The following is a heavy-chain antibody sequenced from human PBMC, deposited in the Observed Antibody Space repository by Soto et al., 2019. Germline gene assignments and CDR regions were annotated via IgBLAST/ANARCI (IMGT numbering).Heavy chain of an antibody. Sequence: QTLTLICAASWDGVACNCAASNSIRQSPSRGLEWLGRTYYRSRWYNDYAVSVKSRITVNPDTSTNQFSLHLNSVTPEDTAVYYCDGTTSLQWYYMDFWDKGTTVTVTS. V-gene: IGHV6-1*01. CDR3: DGTTSLQWYYMDF. D-gene: IGHD1-7*01. CDR2: TYYRSRWYN. J-gene: IGHJ6*03. CDR1: WDGVACNCAA.